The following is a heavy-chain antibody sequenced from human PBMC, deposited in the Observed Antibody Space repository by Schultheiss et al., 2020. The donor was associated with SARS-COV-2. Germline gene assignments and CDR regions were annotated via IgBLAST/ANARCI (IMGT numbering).Heavy chain of an antibody. Sequence: GGSLRLSCAVSGFTISDFGMHWIRQAPGKGLEWVSSISSSSSYIYYADSVKGRFTISRDNSKNTLYLQMNSLRAEDTAVYYCASRGGRPGFDIWGQGTMVTVSS. CDR2: ISSSSSYI. V-gene: IGHV3-21*04. CDR3: ASRGGRPGFDI. CDR1: GFTISDFG. D-gene: IGHD3-10*01. J-gene: IGHJ3*02.